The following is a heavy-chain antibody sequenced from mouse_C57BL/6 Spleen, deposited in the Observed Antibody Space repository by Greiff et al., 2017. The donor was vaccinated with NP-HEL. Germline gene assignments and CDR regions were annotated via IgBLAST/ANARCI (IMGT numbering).Heavy chain of an antibody. CDR2: IHPNSGST. V-gene: IGHV1-64*01. CDR3: ARGEVMMARFYAMDD. J-gene: IGHJ4*01. D-gene: IGHD2-3*01. Sequence: QVQLQQPGAELVKPGASVKLSCKASGYTFTSYWMHWVKQRPGQGLEWIGMIHPNSGSTNYNEKFKSKATLTVDKSSSTAYMQLSSLTSEDSAVYYCARGEVMMARFYAMDDWGQGTSVTVSS. CDR1: GYTFTSYW.